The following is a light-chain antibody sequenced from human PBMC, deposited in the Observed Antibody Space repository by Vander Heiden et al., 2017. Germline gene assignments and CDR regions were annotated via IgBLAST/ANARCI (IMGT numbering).Light chain of an antibody. Sequence: QSALTQPASVSGSPGQSITIACTGTSSDVGSYTRVSWYQHHQGKAPKLMIYEASKRPSGVSNRFSGSKSGNTASLTISGLQAEDEADYYCCSYAGSSIYYVFGSGTKVTVL. V-gene: IGLV2-23*01. CDR1: SSDVGSYTR. CDR3: CSYAGSSIYYV. CDR2: EAS. J-gene: IGLJ1*01.